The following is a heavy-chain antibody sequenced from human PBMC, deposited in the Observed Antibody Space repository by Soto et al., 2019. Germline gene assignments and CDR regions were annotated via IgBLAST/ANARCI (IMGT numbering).Heavy chain of an antibody. D-gene: IGHD2-15*01. CDR1: GFTFSSYG. Sequence: GSLRLSCTASGFTFSSYGMHWVRQAPGKGLEWVAVISYDGSNKYYADSVKGRFTISRDNSKNTLYLQMNSLRAEDTAVYYCAKEGIGENYYYYGMDVWGQGTTVTVSS. J-gene: IGHJ6*02. CDR2: ISYDGSNK. CDR3: AKEGIGENYYYYGMDV. V-gene: IGHV3-30*18.